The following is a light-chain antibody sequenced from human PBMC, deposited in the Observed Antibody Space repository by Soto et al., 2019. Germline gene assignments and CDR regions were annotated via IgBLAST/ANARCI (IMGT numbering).Light chain of an antibody. J-gene: IGKJ2*01. CDR1: QTVNNNY. CDR3: QQYGDSPFT. V-gene: IGKV3-20*01. CDR2: GAS. Sequence: EIVLTQSPVTLSLSPGERATLSCRASQTVNNNYLAWYQQKLGQAPRLLIYGASRRATGIPDRISGSGSGTDFTLTISRLEPEDFAVYHCQQYGDSPFTFGQGTKLEIK.